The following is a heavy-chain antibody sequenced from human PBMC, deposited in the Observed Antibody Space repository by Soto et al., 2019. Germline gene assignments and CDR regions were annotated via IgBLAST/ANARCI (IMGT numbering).Heavy chain of an antibody. CDR1: GFTFSSYS. CDR3: ARDSIEATMNDAFDI. J-gene: IGHJ3*02. CDR2: ISSSSSYI. Sequence: GGSLRLSCAASGFTFSSYSMNWVRQAPGKGLEWVSSISSSSSYIYYADSVKGRFTISRDNAKNSLYLQMNSLRAEDTAVYYCARDSIEATMNDAFDIRGQGTMVTVS. V-gene: IGHV3-21*01. D-gene: IGHD5-12*01.